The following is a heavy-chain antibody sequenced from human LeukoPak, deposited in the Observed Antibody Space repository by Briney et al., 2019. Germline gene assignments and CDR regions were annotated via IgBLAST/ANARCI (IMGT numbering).Heavy chain of an antibody. CDR2: ISGSGDAT. CDR1: GFTFTSYG. D-gene: IGHD6-6*01. J-gene: IGHJ5*02. V-gene: IGHV3-23*01. Sequence: GGSLRLSCVASGFTFTSYGMAWVRQAPGKRLEWVSGISGSGDATYYADSVKGRFTISRDNSKNTLYLQMNSLRVEEMAVYYCAKLRGPSSSSENNWFDPWGRGTLVTVSS. CDR3: AKLRGPSSSSENNWFDP.